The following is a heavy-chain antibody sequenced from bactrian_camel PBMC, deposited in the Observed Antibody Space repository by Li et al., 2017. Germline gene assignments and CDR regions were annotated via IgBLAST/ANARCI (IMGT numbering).Heavy chain of an antibody. CDR3: AASTGAMSARLLRRPSDFVY. D-gene: IGHD5*01. J-gene: IGHJ6*01. Sequence: QLVESGGGSVQAGGSLRLSSVASGYSSSSICMGWFRQAPGDELEGVVRIDDRGGTWYTDSVKGRFTISRDNSKNTVSLQMNSLKPEDTAMYYCAASTGAMSARLLRRPSDFVYWGQGTQVTVS. CDR1: GYSSSSIC. CDR2: IDDRGGT. V-gene: IGHV3S10*01.